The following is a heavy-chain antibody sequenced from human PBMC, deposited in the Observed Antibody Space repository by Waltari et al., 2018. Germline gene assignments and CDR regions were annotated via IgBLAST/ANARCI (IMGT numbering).Heavy chain of an antibody. D-gene: IGHD2-8*02. CDR3: ARVEQRGGLVVYANNFDL. J-gene: IGHJ2*01. CDR2: INPNSGGT. CDR1: GYTFTGYY. V-gene: IGHV1-2*06. Sequence: QVQLVQSGAEVKKPGASVKVSCKASGYTFTGYYMHWVRQAPGQGLEWMGRINPNSGGTNYAQKFQGRVTMTRDTSISTAYMELSRLRSDDPAVYYCARVEQRGGLVVYANNFDLWGRGTLVTVSS.